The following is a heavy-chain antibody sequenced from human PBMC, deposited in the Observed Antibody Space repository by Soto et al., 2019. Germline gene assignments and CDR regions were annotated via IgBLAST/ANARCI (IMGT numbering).Heavy chain of an antibody. CDR2: IDWNSGSV. V-gene: IGHV3-9*01. J-gene: IGHJ6*02. D-gene: IGHD2-21*01. Sequence: EVQLVESGGGLVQPGRSLRLSCAASGFTFDDYAMHWVRQRPGKGLEWVSGIDWNSGSVDYAGSLKGRFTIYRDNADKALYLQMRSLRADDTALYYVVKGPGQYQVIYGMAVWGQGTTVTVSS. CDR1: GFTFDDYA. CDR3: VKGPGQYQVIYGMAV.